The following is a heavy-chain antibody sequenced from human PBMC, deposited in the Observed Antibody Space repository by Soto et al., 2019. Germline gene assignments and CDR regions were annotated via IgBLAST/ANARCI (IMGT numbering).Heavy chain of an antibody. CDR3: ARGRPGYYDILAGYRSYGMDV. V-gene: IGHV2-26*01. Sequence: QVTLKESGPVLVKPTETLTLTCTVSGFSLSNARMGVSWIRQPPGKALEWLAHIFSSDEKSYSTSLKSRLTVSKDTSKSQVVLTMTNMDPVDTATYYGARGRPGYYDILAGYRSYGMDVWGQGTTVTVSS. D-gene: IGHD3-9*01. J-gene: IGHJ6*02. CDR1: GFSLSNARMG. CDR2: IFSSDEK.